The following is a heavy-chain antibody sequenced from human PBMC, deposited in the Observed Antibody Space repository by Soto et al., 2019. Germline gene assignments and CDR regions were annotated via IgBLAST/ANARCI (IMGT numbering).Heavy chain of an antibody. CDR2: ISGSGGST. CDR1: GVTFSSYA. D-gene: IGHD3-16*01. J-gene: IGHJ6*02. V-gene: IGHV3-23*01. CDR3: AKGRLGGNYYYGMDV. Sequence: GGSLRLSCAASGVTFSSYAMSWVRQAPGKGLEWVSAISGSGGSTYYADSVKGRFTISRDNSKNTLYLQMNSLRAEDTAVYYCAKGRLGGNYYYGMDVWGQGTTVTVSS.